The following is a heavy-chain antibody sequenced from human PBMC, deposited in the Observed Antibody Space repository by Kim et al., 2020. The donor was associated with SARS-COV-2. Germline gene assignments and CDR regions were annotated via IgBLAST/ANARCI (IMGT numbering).Heavy chain of an antibody. D-gene: IGHD5-12*01. J-gene: IGHJ6*02. Sequence: DSVKGRFRISRDISKNTLYVQMTSLRAEDTAVYYCTMATISGPYYYGMDVWGQGTTVTVSS. CDR3: TMATISGPYYYGMDV. V-gene: IGHV3-23*01.